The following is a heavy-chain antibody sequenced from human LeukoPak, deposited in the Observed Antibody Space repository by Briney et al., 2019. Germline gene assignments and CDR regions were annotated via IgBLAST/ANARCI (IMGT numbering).Heavy chain of an antibody. J-gene: IGHJ4*02. D-gene: IGHD5-12*01. Sequence: GGSLRLSCAASGITFSYYWMHWVRQAPGKGRVWVSRIDADGTSATYADSVKGRFTISRDNAKNTLYLQMNSLRAEGTAVYYCAREGGYDPFEYWGQGTLVTVSS. V-gene: IGHV3-74*01. CDR2: IDADGTSA. CDR1: GITFSYYW. CDR3: AREGGYDPFEY.